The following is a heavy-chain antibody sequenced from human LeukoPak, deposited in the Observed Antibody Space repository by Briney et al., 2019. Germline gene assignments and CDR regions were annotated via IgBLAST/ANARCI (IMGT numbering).Heavy chain of an antibody. D-gene: IGHD1-26*01. Sequence: ASVKVSCKASGYTFTSYAMHWVRQAPGQRLEWMGWINAGNGNTKYSQKFQGRVTITRDTSASTAYMELSSLRSEDTAVYYCARDYFRGRSFDYWGQGTLVTVSS. CDR1: GYTFTSYA. CDR3: ARDYFRGRSFDY. V-gene: IGHV1-3*01. J-gene: IGHJ4*02. CDR2: INAGNGNT.